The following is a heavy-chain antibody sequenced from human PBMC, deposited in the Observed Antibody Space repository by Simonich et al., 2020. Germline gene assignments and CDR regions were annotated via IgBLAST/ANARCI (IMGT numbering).Heavy chain of an antibody. D-gene: IGHD2-15*01. CDR1: GYTFTSYG. CDR2: ISADNGNT. CDR3: ARASRGTWWYYYFDY. Sequence: QVQLVQSGAEVKKPGASVKVSCKASGYTFTSYGISWVRPAPGQGLEWMGWISADNGNTNYAQKLQGRVTMTTETSTSTAYMELRSLRADDTAGYYCARASRGTWWYYYFDYWGQGTLVTVSS. V-gene: IGHV1-18*01. J-gene: IGHJ4*02.